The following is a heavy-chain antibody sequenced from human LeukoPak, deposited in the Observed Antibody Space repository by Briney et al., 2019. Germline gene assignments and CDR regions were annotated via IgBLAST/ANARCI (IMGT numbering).Heavy chain of an antibody. J-gene: IGHJ4*02. D-gene: IGHD5-12*01. Sequence: GASVKVSCKASGYTFTSYGISWVRQAPGQGLEWMGWISAYNGNTNYAQKLQGRVTMTTDTSTSTAYMELRSLRSDDTAVYYCARDLKYWIGYSGYEVIDYWGQGTLVTVSS. CDR3: ARDLKYWIGYSGYEVIDY. CDR1: GYTFTSYG. CDR2: ISAYNGNT. V-gene: IGHV1-18*01.